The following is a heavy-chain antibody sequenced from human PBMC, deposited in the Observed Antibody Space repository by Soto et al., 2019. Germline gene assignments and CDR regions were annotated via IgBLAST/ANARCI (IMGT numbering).Heavy chain of an antibody. Sequence: GGSLRLSCAASGFTFSSHAMSWVRQAPGKGLEWVSVISGSGGSTYYADSVKGRFTISRDNFKNTLYLQMNSLRAEDTAVYYCAKDGTDYGDLYYYMDVWGKGTTVTVSS. CDR1: GFTFSSHA. D-gene: IGHD4-17*01. CDR2: ISGSGGST. V-gene: IGHV3-23*01. CDR3: AKDGTDYGDLYYYMDV. J-gene: IGHJ6*03.